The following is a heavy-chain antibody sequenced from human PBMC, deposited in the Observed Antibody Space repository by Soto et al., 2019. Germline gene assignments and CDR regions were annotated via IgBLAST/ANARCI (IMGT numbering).Heavy chain of an antibody. V-gene: IGHV1-24*01. J-gene: IGHJ4*02. Sequence: ASVKVSCKVSGYTLTELSMHWVRQAPGRGLEWMGGFDPEDGETIYAQKFQGRVTMTEDTSTDTAYMELSSLRSEDTAVYYCATGEGLGTNHFDYWGQGTLVTVSS. CDR2: FDPEDGET. CDR3: ATGEGLGTNHFDY. CDR1: GYTLTELS. D-gene: IGHD2-8*01.